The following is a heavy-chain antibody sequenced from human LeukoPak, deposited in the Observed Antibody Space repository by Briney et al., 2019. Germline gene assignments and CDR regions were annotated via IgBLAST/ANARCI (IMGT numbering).Heavy chain of an antibody. CDR2: IYYSGST. CDR1: SGSISSGVYY. J-gene: IGHJ4*02. V-gene: IGHV4-31*03. D-gene: IGHD5-24*01. CDR3: ARGVRWLQLSYFDY. Sequence: SQTLSLTCPVSSGSISSGVYYWSWIRQHPGKGLEWIGYIYYSGSTYYNPSLKSRVTISVDTSKNQFSLKLSSVTAADTAVYYCARGVRWLQLSYFDYWGQGTLVTVSS.